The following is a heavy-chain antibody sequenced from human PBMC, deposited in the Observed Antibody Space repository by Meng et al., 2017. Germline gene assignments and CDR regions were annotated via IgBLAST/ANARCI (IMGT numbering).Heavy chain of an antibody. Sequence: GESLKISCAASGFTFSSYAMHWVRQAPGKGLEWVAVISYDGSNKYYADSVKGRFTISRDNSKNTLYLQMNSLRAEDTAVYYCAIGVVPNWYFDLWGRGTLVTVSS. V-gene: IGHV3-30*01. D-gene: IGHD2-15*01. J-gene: IGHJ2*01. CDR2: ISYDGSNK. CDR3: AIGVVPNWYFDL. CDR1: GFTFSSYA.